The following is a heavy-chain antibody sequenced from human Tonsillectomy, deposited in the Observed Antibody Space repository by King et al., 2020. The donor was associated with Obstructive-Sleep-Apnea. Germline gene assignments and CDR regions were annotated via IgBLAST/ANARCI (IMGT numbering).Heavy chain of an antibody. D-gene: IGHD6-19*01. CDR2: MYHSGST. J-gene: IGHJ4*02. CDR3: VREGSWPGREGSSGWYAFDY. CDR1: GGSISSSNW. Sequence: QVQLQESGPGLVKPSGTLSLTCGVSGGSISSSNWWSWVRQPPGKGLEWIGEMYHSGSTNYNPSLKSRVTISVDKSRNQFSLKMTSVTAADTAVYYCVREGSWPGREGSSGWYAFDYWGQGTLVTVSS. V-gene: IGHV4-4*02.